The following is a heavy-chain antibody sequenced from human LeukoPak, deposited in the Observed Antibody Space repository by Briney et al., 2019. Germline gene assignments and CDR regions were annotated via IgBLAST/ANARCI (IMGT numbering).Heavy chain of an antibody. CDR3: ARSLGGATRGGNWFDP. V-gene: IGHV4-39*01. D-gene: IGHD1-26*01. Sequence: SETLSLTCTVSGGSISSSSYYWGWIRQPPGKGLEWIGSIYYSGSTYYNPSLKSRVTISVDTSKNQFSLKLSSVTAADTAVYYCARSLGGATRGGNWFDPWGQGTLVTVSS. CDR1: GGSISSSSYY. CDR2: IYYSGST. J-gene: IGHJ5*02.